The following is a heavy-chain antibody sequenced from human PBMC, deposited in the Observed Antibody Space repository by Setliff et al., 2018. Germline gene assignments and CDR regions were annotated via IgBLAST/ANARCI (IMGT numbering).Heavy chain of an antibody. D-gene: IGHD3-22*01. CDR3: ARGRRITMIVVPPGVFDI. CDR1: GGSFSGYY. J-gene: IGHJ3*02. V-gene: IGHV4-34*01. Sequence: NPSETLSLTCAVYGGSFSGYYWSWIRQPPGKGPEWIGEIDQSGITNYNPSLKSRVTISIDTSKNQFSLRLSSVTATDTAVYYCARGRRITMIVVPPGVFDIWGQGTMVTVSS. CDR2: IDQSGIT.